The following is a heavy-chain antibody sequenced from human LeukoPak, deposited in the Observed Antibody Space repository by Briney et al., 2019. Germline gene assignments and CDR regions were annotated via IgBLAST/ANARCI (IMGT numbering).Heavy chain of an antibody. CDR3: GKEGGA. J-gene: IGHJ5*02. CDR1: GLRFSDYT. D-gene: IGHD3-16*01. V-gene: IGHV3-23*01. Sequence: GGSLRLSCAASGLRFSDYTMTWVRQAPGKGPEWVSAIGGRGGSTYYADSLGGQFTISRDNSKDMLYLQMNSLKVEDTATYYCGKEGGAWGQGTKVTVSS. CDR2: IGGRGGST.